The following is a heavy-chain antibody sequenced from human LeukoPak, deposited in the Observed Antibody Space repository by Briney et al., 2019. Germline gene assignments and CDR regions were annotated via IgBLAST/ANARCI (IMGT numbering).Heavy chain of an antibody. V-gene: IGHV1-18*01. J-gene: IGHJ5*02. D-gene: IGHD1-26*01. CDR2: ISAYNGNT. CDR3: ARDRGSVWELGDWFDP. CDR1: GYTFTSYG. Sequence: EASVKVSCKASGYTFTSYGISWVRQAPGQGLEWMGWISAYNGNTNYAQKLQGRVTMTTDTSTSTAYMELRSLRSDDTAVYYCARDRGSVWELGDWFDPWGQGTLVTVSS.